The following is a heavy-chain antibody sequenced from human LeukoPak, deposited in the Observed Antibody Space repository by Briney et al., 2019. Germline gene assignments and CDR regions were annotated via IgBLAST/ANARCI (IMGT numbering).Heavy chain of an antibody. CDR2: ISSSSSYI. Sequence: PGGSLRLSCAASGFTFSSYSMNWVRQAPGKGLEWVSSISSSSSYIYYADSVKGRFTISRDNAKNSLYLQMNSLRAEDTAVYYCASLDDSSGYLDLLGAFDIWGQGTTVTVSS. V-gene: IGHV3-21*01. CDR1: GFTFSSYS. D-gene: IGHD3-22*01. CDR3: ASLDDSSGYLDLLGAFDI. J-gene: IGHJ3*02.